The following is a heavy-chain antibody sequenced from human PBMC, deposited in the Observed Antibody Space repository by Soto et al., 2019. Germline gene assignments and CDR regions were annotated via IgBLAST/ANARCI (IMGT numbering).Heavy chain of an antibody. CDR3: ARGRDDFWSGYYYYYYYGMDV. D-gene: IGHD3-3*01. CDR2: IYYSGST. V-gene: IGHV4-59*12. Sequence: SETLSLTCTVSGGSISSYCWSWIRQPPGKGLEWIGYIYYSGSTNYNPSLKSRVAISVDTSKNQFSLKLSSVTAADTAVYYCARGRDDFWSGYYYYYYYGMDVWGQGTTVTVSS. CDR1: GGSISSYC. J-gene: IGHJ6*02.